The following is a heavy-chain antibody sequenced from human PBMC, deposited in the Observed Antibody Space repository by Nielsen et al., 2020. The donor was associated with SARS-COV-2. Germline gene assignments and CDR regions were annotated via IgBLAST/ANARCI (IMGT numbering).Heavy chain of an antibody. CDR3: AKYESAAGFCFDY. Sequence: VRQAPGKGLEWVAVISYDGSNKYYADSVKGRFTISRDNSKNTLYLQMNSLRAEDTAVYYCAKYESAAGFCFDYWGQGTLVTVSS. V-gene: IGHV3-30*18. J-gene: IGHJ4*02. D-gene: IGHD6-13*01. CDR2: ISYDGSNK.